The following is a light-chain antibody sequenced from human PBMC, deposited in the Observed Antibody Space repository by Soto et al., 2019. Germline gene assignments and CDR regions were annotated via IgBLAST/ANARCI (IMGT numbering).Light chain of an antibody. V-gene: IGKV3-20*01. CDR1: QTLSSNF. J-gene: IGKJ1*01. CDR3: QQFGSAPRT. CDR2: GAA. Sequence: EIVLTQSPGTLSLSPGERVTLSCRASQTLSSNFLAWYQQRPGQAPSLLIYGAANRATGVPDRFSGGGSGTDFTLTISRLEPEDFAVYYCQQFGSAPRTFGQGNKVEIK.